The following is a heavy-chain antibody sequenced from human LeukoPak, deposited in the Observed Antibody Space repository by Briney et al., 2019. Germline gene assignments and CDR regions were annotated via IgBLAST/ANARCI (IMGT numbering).Heavy chain of an antibody. CDR3: AGDPGEQLVLYWYFDL. D-gene: IGHD6-6*01. CDR1: GFTFSSYA. V-gene: IGHV3-30-3*01. J-gene: IGHJ2*01. Sequence: QSGGSLRLSCAASGFTFSSYAMHWVRQAPGKGLEWVAVISYDGSNKYYADSVEGRFTISRDNPKNTLYLQMNSLRAEDTAVYYCAGDPGEQLVLYWYFDLWGRGTLVTVSS. CDR2: ISYDGSNK.